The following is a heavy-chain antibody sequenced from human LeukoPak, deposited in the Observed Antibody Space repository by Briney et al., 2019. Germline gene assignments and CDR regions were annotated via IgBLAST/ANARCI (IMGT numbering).Heavy chain of an antibody. V-gene: IGHV3-21*01. CDR3: ARLAVVAAPEDPYYYKYGMDV. D-gene: IGHD2-15*01. Sequence: GGSLRLSCAASGFTFNSYGMNWVRQAPGKGLEWVSSISTSTSYIYYADSVKGRFTISRDNAKNSLYLQMNSLRAEDTAVYYCARLAVVAAPEDPYYYKYGMDVWGQGTTVTVSS. CDR1: GFTFNSYG. J-gene: IGHJ6*02. CDR2: ISTSTSYI.